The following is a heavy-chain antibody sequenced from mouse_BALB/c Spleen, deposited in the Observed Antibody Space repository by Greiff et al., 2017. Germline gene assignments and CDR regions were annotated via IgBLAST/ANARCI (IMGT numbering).Heavy chain of an antibody. Sequence: VQLQQSGAELVRPGSSVKISCKASGYAFSSYWMNWVKQRPGQGLEWIGQIYPGDGDTNYNGKFKGKATLTADKSSSTAYMQLSSLTSEDSAVYFCARSDSSGYGGYYFDYWGQGTTLTVSS. CDR1: GYAFSSYW. D-gene: IGHD3-2*01. J-gene: IGHJ2*01. CDR3: ARSDSSGYGGYYFDY. CDR2: IYPGDGDT. V-gene: IGHV1-80*01.